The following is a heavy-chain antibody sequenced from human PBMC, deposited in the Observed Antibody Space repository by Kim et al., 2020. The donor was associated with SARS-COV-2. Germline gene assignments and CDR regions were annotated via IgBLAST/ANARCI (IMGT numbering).Heavy chain of an antibody. J-gene: IGHJ5*02. V-gene: IGHV1-18*01. CDR2: ISPSKATT. CDR1: GYTFSNHN. D-gene: IGHD3-9*01. Sequence: ASVKVSCKSSGYTFSNHNIIWVRQAPGQGLEWMGLISPSKATTKYAQSLQGRVTLTTDTSTSTAYMELRSLRSDDTAVYYCAREGAYYDILTGYSYEKNWFDPWGHGTLVTVSS. CDR3: AREGAYYDILTGYSYEKNWFDP.